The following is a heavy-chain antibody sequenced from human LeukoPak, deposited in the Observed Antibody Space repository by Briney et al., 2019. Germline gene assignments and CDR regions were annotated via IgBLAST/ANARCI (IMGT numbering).Heavy chain of an antibody. Sequence: PSETLSLTCTVSGGSISSYYWSWIRQPPGKGLEWIGYIYYSGSTNYNPSLKSRVTISVDTSKNQFSLKLSSVTAADTAVYYCARDRGSSFDYWGQGTLVTASS. V-gene: IGHV4-59*01. CDR1: GGSISSYY. CDR3: ARDRGSSFDY. CDR2: IYYSGST. J-gene: IGHJ4*02. D-gene: IGHD6-13*01.